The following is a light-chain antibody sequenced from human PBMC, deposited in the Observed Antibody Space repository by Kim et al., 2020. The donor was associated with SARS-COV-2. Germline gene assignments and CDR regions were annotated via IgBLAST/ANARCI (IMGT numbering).Light chain of an antibody. CDR1: STNVGDNY. V-gene: IGLV1-51*01. CDR2: DNN. J-gene: IGLJ3*02. CDR3: KTWDTSLSVGV. Sequence: GQTVTIACSVSSTNVGDNYVFWYQQLPGTAPKLLIYDNNKRPSGIPDRFSGSKSGTSATLGITGLQTGDEADYYCKTWDTSLSVGVFGGGTQLTVL.